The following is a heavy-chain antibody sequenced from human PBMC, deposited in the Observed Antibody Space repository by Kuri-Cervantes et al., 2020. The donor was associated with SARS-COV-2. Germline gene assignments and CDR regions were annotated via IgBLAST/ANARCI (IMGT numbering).Heavy chain of an antibody. V-gene: IGHV3-23*01. D-gene: IGHD2-15*01. Sequence: GGSLRLSCAASGFTFSSYAMSWVRQAPGKGLEWVSAISGSGGSTYYADPVKGRFTISRDNSKNTLYLQMNSLRAEDTAVYYCARTTRGYCSGGSCAGGDYWGQGTLVTVSS. CDR3: ARTTRGYCSGGSCAGGDY. J-gene: IGHJ4*02. CDR2: ISGSGGST. CDR1: GFTFSSYA.